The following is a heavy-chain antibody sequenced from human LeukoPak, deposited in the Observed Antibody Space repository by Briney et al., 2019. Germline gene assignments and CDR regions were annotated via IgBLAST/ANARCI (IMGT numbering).Heavy chain of an antibody. Sequence: PSETLSLTCTVSGGSIRSYHWSWIRQPPGKRLEWIGYIYDSGSTNYNPSLKSRVTISIDTSKNQFSLKLSSVTAADTAVYYCARTERGRSLNCSGGSCSLSVHYYYMDVWGKGTTVTISS. CDR3: ARTERGRSLNCSGGSCSLSVHYYYMDV. D-gene: IGHD2-15*01. CDR2: IYDSGST. V-gene: IGHV4-59*01. J-gene: IGHJ6*03. CDR1: GGSIRSYH.